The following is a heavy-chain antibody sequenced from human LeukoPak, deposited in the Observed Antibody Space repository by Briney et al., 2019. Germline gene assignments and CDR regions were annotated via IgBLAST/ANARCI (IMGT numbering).Heavy chain of an antibody. J-gene: IGHJ1*01. CDR1: GGSFSGYY. D-gene: IGHD3-22*01. CDR2: INHSGST. Sequence: PSETLSLTCAVYGGSFSGYYSSWIPQPPRKGLEWIGEINHSGSTKYNPSLKSRVTISVDTSNNQFSLKLSSVTAADTAVYYCARGGYDSSGRYAEYFQHWGQGTLVTVSS. CDR3: ARGGYDSSGRYAEYFQH. V-gene: IGHV4-34*01.